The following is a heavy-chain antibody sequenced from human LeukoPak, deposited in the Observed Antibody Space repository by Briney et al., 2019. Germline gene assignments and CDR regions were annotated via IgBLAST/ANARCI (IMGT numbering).Heavy chain of an antibody. CDR2: FSGSGGNT. Sequence: GGSLRLSCAASGFTFSSYAMSWVRQAPGKGLEWVSTFSGSGGNTYYADSVKGRFTISRDNSKNTLYLQMNSLRAEDTAVYYCAKSGLTRFDYWGQGTLVTVSS. J-gene: IGHJ4*02. D-gene: IGHD1-14*01. CDR3: AKSGLTRFDY. CDR1: GFTFSSYA. V-gene: IGHV3-23*01.